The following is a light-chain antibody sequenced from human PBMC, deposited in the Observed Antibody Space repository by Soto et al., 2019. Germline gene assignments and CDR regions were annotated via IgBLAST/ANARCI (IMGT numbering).Light chain of an antibody. CDR1: QSIDNF. V-gene: IGKV1-39*01. J-gene: IGKJ2*01. CDR3: QQSYSLPYT. Sequence: DIQMTQSPSSLSASVGYRVTITCRPSQSIDNFLNWYQQKPGKAPNLLIYAASSLQSGVSSRFSGSGSGTDFTLTISSLQPEDSATYYCQQSYSLPYTFGQGTKVDIK. CDR2: AAS.